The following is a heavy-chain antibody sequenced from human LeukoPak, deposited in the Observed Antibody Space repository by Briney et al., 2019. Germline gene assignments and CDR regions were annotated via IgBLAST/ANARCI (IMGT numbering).Heavy chain of an antibody. CDR1: GFTVSSNY. CDR3: ASAEITGDFAW. D-gene: IGHD7-27*01. CDR2: IYSGGST. J-gene: IGHJ4*02. V-gene: IGHV3-53*01. Sequence: GGSLRLSCAASGFTVSSNYMSWVRQAPGKGLEWGSVIYSGGSTYYADSVKGRFTISRDNSKNTLYLQMNSLRAEDTAVYYCASAEITGDFAWWGQGTLVTVSS.